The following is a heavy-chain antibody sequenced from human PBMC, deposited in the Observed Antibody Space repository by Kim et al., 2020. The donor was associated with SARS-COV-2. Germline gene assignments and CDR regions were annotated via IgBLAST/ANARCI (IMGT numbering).Heavy chain of an antibody. V-gene: IGHV3-30*04. Sequence: GGSLRLSCAASRFSFNNYAIHWVRQAPGKGLEWVAVISDDGLTKFYADSVKGRFTISRDNSKNTLYLEMNSPRAEDTAVYYCASEDYYISGSFSLGAFD. D-gene: IGHD3-10*01. CDR3: ASEDYYISGSFSLGAFD. CDR2: ISDDGLTK. CDR1: RFSFNNYA. J-gene: IGHJ3*02.